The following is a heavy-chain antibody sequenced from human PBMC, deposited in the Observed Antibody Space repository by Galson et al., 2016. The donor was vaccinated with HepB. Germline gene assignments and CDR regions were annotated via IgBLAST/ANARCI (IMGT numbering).Heavy chain of an antibody. CDR1: GYNPATYW. J-gene: IGHJ4*02. V-gene: IGHV5-51*01. CDR2: IYPLDPDP. CDR3: ARLAVETDSFVFDD. Sequence: QSGAEVKKPGESLKISCKTSGYNPATYWIGWVRQMPGKGLEWMGVIYPLDPDPRYSPSFEGQVTIPADQSTRTAYLQWSSLKASDTAMYYCARLAVETDSFVFDDWGQGTLVTVSP. D-gene: IGHD3-3*01.